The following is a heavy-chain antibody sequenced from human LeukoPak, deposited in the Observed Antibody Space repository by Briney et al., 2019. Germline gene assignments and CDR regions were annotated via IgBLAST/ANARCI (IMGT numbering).Heavy chain of an antibody. Sequence: PSETLSLTCTVSGGSISSYYWSWIRQPPGKGLEWIGYIYYSGSTNYNPSLKSRVTISVDTSKNQFSLKLSSVTAAGTAVYYCASLPEDCSGGSCYPVVAFDIWGQGTMVTVSS. J-gene: IGHJ3*02. CDR3: ASLPEDCSGGSCYPVVAFDI. V-gene: IGHV4-59*01. D-gene: IGHD2-15*01. CDR2: IYYSGST. CDR1: GGSISSYY.